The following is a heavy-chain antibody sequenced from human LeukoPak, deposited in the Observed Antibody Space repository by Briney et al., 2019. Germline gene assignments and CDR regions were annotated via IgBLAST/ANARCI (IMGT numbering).Heavy chain of an antibody. CDR3: KTGGTHWFDP. V-gene: IGHV1-8*03. CDR2: MNPNSGNT. D-gene: IGHD7-27*01. Sequence: ASVKVSCKASGDTFSSYDINWVRQATGQGLEWMGWMNPNSGNTGYAQKFQGRVTITRNTSISTAYMELSSLRSEDTAVYYCKTGGTHWFDPWGQGTLVTVSS. J-gene: IGHJ5*02. CDR1: GDTFSSYD.